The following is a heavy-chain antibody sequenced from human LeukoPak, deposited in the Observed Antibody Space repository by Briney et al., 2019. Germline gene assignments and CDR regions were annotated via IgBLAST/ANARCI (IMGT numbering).Heavy chain of an antibody. CDR1: GGSISSGGYY. D-gene: IGHD6-13*01. V-gene: IGHV4-31*03. CDR3: ASDLGGIAAAGDAFDI. J-gene: IGHJ3*02. Sequence: SQTLSLTCTVSGGSISSGGYYWSWIRQHPGKGLEWIGYIYYSGSTYYNPSLKSRVTISVDTSKNQFSLKLSSVTAADTAVYYCASDLGGIAAAGDAFDIWGQGTMATVSS. CDR2: IYYSGST.